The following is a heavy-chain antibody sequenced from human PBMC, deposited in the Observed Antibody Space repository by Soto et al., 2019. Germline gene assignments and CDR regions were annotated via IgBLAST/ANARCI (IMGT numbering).Heavy chain of an antibody. D-gene: IGHD1-26*01. Sequence: QVQLVQSGALVKKPGASVKVSCKASGYTFTSYGISWVRQAPGQGLEWMGWISGYNGNVNYAQKFQDRVTMTTDTATSTAYMELRLLTSDDTAMDYCARDQGTYYAYFDYWGQGALVTVSS. CDR1: GYTFTSYG. V-gene: IGHV1-18*01. J-gene: IGHJ4*02. CDR3: ARDQGTYYAYFDY. CDR2: ISGYNGNV.